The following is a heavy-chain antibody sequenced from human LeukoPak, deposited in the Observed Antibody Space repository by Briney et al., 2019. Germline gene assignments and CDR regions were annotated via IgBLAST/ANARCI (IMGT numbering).Heavy chain of an antibody. CDR2: ISAYNGNT. V-gene: IGHV1-18*01. CDR1: GYTFTSYG. CDR3: ARAITMIVRAGDY. J-gene: IGHJ4*02. D-gene: IGHD3-22*01. Sequence: ASVKVSCKASGYTFTSYGISWVRQAPGQGLEWMGWISAYNGNTNYAQKLQGRVTMTRNTSISTAYMELSSLRSEDTAVYYCARAITMIVRAGDYWGQGTLVTVSS.